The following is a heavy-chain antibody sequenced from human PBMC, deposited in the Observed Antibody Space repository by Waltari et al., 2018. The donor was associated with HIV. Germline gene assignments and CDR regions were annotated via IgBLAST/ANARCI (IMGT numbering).Heavy chain of an antibody. CDR1: GSTFTSYD. J-gene: IGHJ5*02. V-gene: IGHV1-8*01. Sequence: QVQLVQSGAEVKKPGASVQVSCKASGSTFTSYDINWVRQATGQGLEWMGWMNPNSGNTGYAQKFQGRVTMTRNTSISTAYMELSSLRSEDTAVYYCARGPTPEYYYDSSGYYHWGQGTLVTVSS. CDR3: ARGPTPEYYYDSSGYYH. D-gene: IGHD3-22*01. CDR2: MNPNSGNT.